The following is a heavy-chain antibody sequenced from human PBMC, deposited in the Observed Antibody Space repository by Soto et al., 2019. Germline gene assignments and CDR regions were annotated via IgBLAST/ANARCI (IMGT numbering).Heavy chain of an antibody. CDR1: GYTFSSYG. CDR3: ARDQVAVAGADHWFDP. J-gene: IGHJ5*02. Sequence: ASVKVSCKASGYTFSSYGISWVRQAPGQGLEWVGWISIESGNRNLAQKFQGRVSLTTEKSTRTAYMEMRSLRPDDTAVYYCARDQVAVAGADHWFDPWGQGTQVTVS. V-gene: IGHV1-18*04. D-gene: IGHD6-19*01. CDR2: ISIESGNR.